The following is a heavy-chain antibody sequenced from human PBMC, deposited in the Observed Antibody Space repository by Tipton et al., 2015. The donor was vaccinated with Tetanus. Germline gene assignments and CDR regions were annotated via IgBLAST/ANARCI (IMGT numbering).Heavy chain of an antibody. J-gene: IGHJ3*02. Sequence: SLRLSCAASGFTFSSYWMHWVRQAPGKGLVWVSRINSDGSSTSYADSVKGRFTISRDNAKNTLYLQMNSLRAEDTAVYYCARVWFGEPQDAFDIWGQGTMVTVSS. CDR1: GFTFSSYW. CDR2: INSDGSST. D-gene: IGHD3-10*01. V-gene: IGHV3-74*01. CDR3: ARVWFGEPQDAFDI.